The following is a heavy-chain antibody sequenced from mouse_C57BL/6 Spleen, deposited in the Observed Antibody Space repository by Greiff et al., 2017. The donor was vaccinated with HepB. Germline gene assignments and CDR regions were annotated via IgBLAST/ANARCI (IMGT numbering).Heavy chain of an antibody. J-gene: IGHJ4*01. CDR2: IDPNSGGT. CDR3: ARNYYGSSYAMDY. D-gene: IGHD1-1*01. CDR1: GYTFTSYW. Sequence: QVQLKESGAERVKPGASVKLSCKASGYTFTSYWMHWVKQRPGRGLEWIGRIDPNSGGTKYNEKFKSKATLTVDKPSSTAYMQLSSLTSEDSAVYYCARNYYGSSYAMDYWGQGTSVTVSS. V-gene: IGHV1-72*01.